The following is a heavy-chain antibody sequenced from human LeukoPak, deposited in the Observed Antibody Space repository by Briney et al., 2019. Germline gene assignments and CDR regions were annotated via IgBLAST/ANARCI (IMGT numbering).Heavy chain of an antibody. V-gene: IGHV4-39*07. Sequence: SETLSLTCTVSGGSICSTIYYWGWIRQPPGKGLEWIGSIYYTGSTSYNPSLKSRVTISIDTSMNQFSLKLSSVTAADTAVYYCARDGISRGFDSVYWGQGTLVTVSS. J-gene: IGHJ4*02. CDR1: GGSICSTIYY. D-gene: IGHD3-22*01. CDR2: IYYTGST. CDR3: ARDGISRGFDSVY.